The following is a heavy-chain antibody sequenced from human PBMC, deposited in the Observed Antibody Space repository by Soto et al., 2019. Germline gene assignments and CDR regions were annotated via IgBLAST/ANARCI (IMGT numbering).Heavy chain of an antibody. V-gene: IGHV3-23*01. D-gene: IGHD1-1*01. Sequence: GGSLRLSCAASGFTFSSYAMSWVRQAPGKGLEWVSAISGSGGSTYYADSVKGRFTISRDNSKNTLYLQMNSLRAEDTAVYYCAKDLWLERRRGDDYWGQGTLLTVSS. CDR2: ISGSGGST. J-gene: IGHJ4*02. CDR1: GFTFSSYA. CDR3: AKDLWLERRRGDDY.